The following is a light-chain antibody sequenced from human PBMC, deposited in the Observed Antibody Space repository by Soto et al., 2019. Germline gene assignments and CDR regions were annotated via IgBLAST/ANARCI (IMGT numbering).Light chain of an antibody. CDR3: AAWDDSLNGRV. J-gene: IGLJ1*01. CDR2: TNN. V-gene: IGLV1-44*01. Sequence: QSALTQPPSASGTPGQRVTISCSGSSSNIGSSNVNWYQQLPGTAPKLLIYTNNQRPSGVPDRFSGSKSGTSASLAISGLQYEDEADYYCAAWDDSLNGRVFGNGKKVTV. CDR1: SSNIGSSN.